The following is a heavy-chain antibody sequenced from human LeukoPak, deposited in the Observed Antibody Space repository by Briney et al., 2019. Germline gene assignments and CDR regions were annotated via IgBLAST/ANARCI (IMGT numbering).Heavy chain of an antibody. CDR3: ARDPLYCSGGSCYDY. J-gene: IGHJ4*02. CDR1: GYTFTSSG. V-gene: IGHV1-18*01. D-gene: IGHD2-15*01. CDR2: ISAYNGNT. Sequence: ASVKVSCKPSGYTFTSSGISWVRQAPGQGLEWMGWISAYNGNTSYAQKLQGRVTMTTDTSTSTAYMELRSLRSDDTAVYYCARDPLYCSGGSCYDYWGQGTLVTVSS.